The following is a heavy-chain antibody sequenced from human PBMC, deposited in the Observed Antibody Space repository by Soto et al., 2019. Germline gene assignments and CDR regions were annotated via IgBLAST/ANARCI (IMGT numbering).Heavy chain of an antibody. CDR3: AIRLYCSGGSCYRNWFDP. V-gene: IGHV1-69*13. CDR1: GGTFSSYA. D-gene: IGHD2-15*01. J-gene: IGHJ5*02. CDR2: IIPIFGTA. Sequence: SVKVYCKASGGTFSSYAISWVRQAPGQGLEWMGGIIPIFGTANYAQKFQGRVTITADESTSTAYMELSSLRSEDTAVYYCAIRLYCSGGSCYRNWFDPWGQGTLVTVSS.